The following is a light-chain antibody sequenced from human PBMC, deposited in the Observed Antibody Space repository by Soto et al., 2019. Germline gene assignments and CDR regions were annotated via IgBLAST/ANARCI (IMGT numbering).Light chain of an antibody. CDR3: PQHNSYPLT. Sequence: IQLTQSPSSLSASVGDRVTITCRASQGFSSYLAWYQQKPGKAPNLLIYVTSTLQSWVPSGFSGSGSGTDFTLTISSLQPEDFGTYYCPQHNSYPLTFGGGTKVEIK. J-gene: IGKJ4*01. CDR2: VTS. V-gene: IGKV1-9*01. CDR1: QGFSSY.